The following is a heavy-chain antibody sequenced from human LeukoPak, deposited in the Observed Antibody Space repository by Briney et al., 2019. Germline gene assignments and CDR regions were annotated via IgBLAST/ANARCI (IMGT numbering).Heavy chain of an antibody. CDR1: GFTFSSYS. Sequence: GRSLRLSCAASGFTFSSYSMNWVRQAPGKGLEWVSYISSSSSTIYYADSVKGRFTISRDNAKNSLYLQMNSLRDEDTAVYYCARDALITYYYDSSGYPPTCAFDIWGQGTMVTVSS. CDR3: ARDALITYYYDSSGYPPTCAFDI. D-gene: IGHD3-22*01. CDR2: ISSSSSTI. J-gene: IGHJ3*02. V-gene: IGHV3-48*02.